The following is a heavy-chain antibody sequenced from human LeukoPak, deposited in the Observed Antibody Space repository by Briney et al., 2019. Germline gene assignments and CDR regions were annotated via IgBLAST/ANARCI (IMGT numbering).Heavy chain of an antibody. J-gene: IGHJ4*02. V-gene: IGHV4-61*02. D-gene: IGHD3-22*01. Sequence: PSETLSLTCTVSGYSISSGTYYWTWIRQPAGKGLEWIGRISTSGGTNYNPSLKSRVTISLDTSKNQFSLRLRSVTAADTAVYYCARVTGYMIEDYFDYWGQGTLVTVSS. CDR1: GYSISSGTYY. CDR2: ISTSGGT. CDR3: ARVTGYMIEDYFDY.